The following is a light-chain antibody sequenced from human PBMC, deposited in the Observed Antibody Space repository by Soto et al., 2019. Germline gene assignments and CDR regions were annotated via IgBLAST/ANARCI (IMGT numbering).Light chain of an antibody. CDR2: KAS. CDR1: QSISSW. Sequence: DIQMTQSPSTLSASVGDRVTITCRASQSISSWWAWYQQKPGKAPKLLIYKASSLESGVPSRFSGSGSGTEFTLTISRLQPDDFATYYCQQYNSYPTFGQGTKVEIK. V-gene: IGKV1-5*03. J-gene: IGKJ1*01. CDR3: QQYNSYPT.